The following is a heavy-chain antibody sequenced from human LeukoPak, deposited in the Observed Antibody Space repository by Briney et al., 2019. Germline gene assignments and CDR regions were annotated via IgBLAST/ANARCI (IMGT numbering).Heavy chain of an antibody. CDR3: AKSRGSSGFS. J-gene: IGHJ5*02. V-gene: IGHV4-31*03. Sequence: SQTLSLTCSVSGGSISSGGFYWSWIRQHPGKGLEYIGYIYYTGSTYYNPSLKSRVTISLDTSKNQFSLKLNSVTAADTAVYYCAKSRGSSGFSWGQGTLVTVSS. CDR1: GGSISSGGFY. D-gene: IGHD3-22*01. CDR2: IYYTGST.